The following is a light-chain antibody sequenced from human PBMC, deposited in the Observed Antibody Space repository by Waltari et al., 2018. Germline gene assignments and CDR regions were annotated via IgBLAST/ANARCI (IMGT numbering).Light chain of an antibody. CDR1: QSLLHSNGYNY. CDR3: MQALQTLLT. CDR2: LGS. V-gene: IGKV2-28*01. J-gene: IGKJ4*01. Sequence: DIVMTQSPVSLPATPGEPASISCRSSQSLLHSNGYNYLHWYLQKPGQSPQLLIYLGSHRASGVPDRFSGSGSGTDFTLKISRVEAEDVGIYYCMQALQTLLTFGGGTKVEIK.